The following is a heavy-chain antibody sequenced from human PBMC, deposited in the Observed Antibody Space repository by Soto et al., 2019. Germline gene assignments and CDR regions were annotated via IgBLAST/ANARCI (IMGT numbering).Heavy chain of an antibody. Sequence: EVQLVESGGGLVQPGGSLRLSCAASGFTFRTYWLSWVRQVPGKGLEWVANINIDGSEKKYADSVKGRFTISRDNARNSLYLQMSSLRAEDTALYYCARDAIITWYSYDYHGMDVWGEGTTVTVSS. V-gene: IGHV3-7*05. CDR3: ARDAIITWYSYDYHGMDV. CDR1: GFTFRTYW. J-gene: IGHJ6*04. CDR2: INIDGSEK. D-gene: IGHD5-18*01.